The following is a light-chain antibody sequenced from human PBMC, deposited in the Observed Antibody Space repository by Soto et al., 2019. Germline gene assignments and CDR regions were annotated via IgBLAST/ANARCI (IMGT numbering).Light chain of an antibody. V-gene: IGKV3-15*01. CDR2: FAS. CDR1: QSVSTN. Sequence: VMAQSPVTPSVSPGERAALSCRTSQSVSTNLAWYQEKPGQPPRLLIYFASTSSTAVPARFTAGGSGTEFTLTISSLQSDDLAVYYSQQYDKWPRTFGQGTKVDIK. J-gene: IGKJ1*01. CDR3: QQYDKWPRT.